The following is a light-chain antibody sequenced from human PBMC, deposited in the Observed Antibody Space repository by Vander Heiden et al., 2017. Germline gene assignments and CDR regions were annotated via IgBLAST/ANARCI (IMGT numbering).Light chain of an antibody. CDR3: SSYTSTNTLL. CDR2: DVT. V-gene: IGLV2-14*03. Sequence: QSALTQPASVSGSPCQSITISCTGTSSDIGGYNRVSWYQYHPGKAPKLMIYDVTTRPSGISNRFSGSKSDNTASLTISELQGEDEADYYCSSYTSTNTLLFGGGTKVTVL. J-gene: IGLJ2*01. CDR1: SSDIGGYNR.